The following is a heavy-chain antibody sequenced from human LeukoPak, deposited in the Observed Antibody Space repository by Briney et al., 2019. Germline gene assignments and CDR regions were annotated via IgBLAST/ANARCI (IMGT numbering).Heavy chain of an antibody. D-gene: IGHD2-2*01. CDR2: INTDGSGT. CDR3: ARDRGHAYFFDY. CDR1: GFTFNTHW. J-gene: IGHJ4*02. V-gene: IGHV3-74*01. Sequence: GGALRLSCSASGFTFNTHWMHLVRQAPGKGLVWVSRINTDGSGTTYADSVKGRFTISRDNAKNTVYLQMNSLRAEDTAVYYCARDRGHAYFFDYWGQGVLVTVSS.